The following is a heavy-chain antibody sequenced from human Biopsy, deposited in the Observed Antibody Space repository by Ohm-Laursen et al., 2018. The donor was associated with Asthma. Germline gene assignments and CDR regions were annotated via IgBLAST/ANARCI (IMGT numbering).Heavy chain of an antibody. J-gene: IGHJ4*02. CDR3: ARGDSSNWSHYYFDY. V-gene: IGHV3-53*01. CDR1: GFAVSRDH. CDR2: IYSGGTS. D-gene: IGHD3-22*01. Sequence: SLRLSCAASGFAVSRDHMFWVRQAPGKGLEWVAVIYSGGTSHTADSVRGRFTISRDYSKNPLYLQIHSLRAEDTAVYYCARGDSSNWSHYYFDYWGQGTLVTVSS.